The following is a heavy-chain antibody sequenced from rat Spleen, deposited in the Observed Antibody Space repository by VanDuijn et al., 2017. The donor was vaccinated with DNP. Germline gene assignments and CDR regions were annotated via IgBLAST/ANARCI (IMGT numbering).Heavy chain of an antibody. CDR3: ATEYFDY. CDR1: GFTFSNYG. CDR2: ISRGSDTT. J-gene: IGHJ2*01. Sequence: EMQLVESGGGLVQPGRSLKLSCAASGFTFSNYGMAWVRQAPTKGLEWVAYISRGSDTTYYGDSVRGRFTISRDNAKSSLSLQMDSLRSEDTATYYCATEYFDYWGQGVMVTVSS. V-gene: IGHV5S23*01.